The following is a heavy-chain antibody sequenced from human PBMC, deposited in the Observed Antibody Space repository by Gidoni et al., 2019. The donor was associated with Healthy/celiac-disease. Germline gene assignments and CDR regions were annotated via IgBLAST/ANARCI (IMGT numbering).Heavy chain of an antibody. CDR1: CGSIRSRRYY. D-gene: IGHD1-26*01. V-gene: IGHV4-39*01. CDR3: ASTSTGATTRGDYYYYMDV. J-gene: IGHJ6*03. CDR2: IYDSGST. Sequence: QLQLQASVQGLVNPAETLSLTWTVSCGSIRSRRYYWGWLRQPPGKGLEWIGSIYDSGSTYDNPPLKSRVTISVDTSKTQFSLKLGSVTAADTAVYYCASTSTGATTRGDYYYYMDVWGKGTTVTVSS.